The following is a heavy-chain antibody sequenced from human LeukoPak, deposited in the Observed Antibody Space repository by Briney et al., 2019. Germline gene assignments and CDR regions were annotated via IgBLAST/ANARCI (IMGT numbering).Heavy chain of an antibody. V-gene: IGHV3-30*02. CDR2: IRYDGSNK. CDR1: GFTFSSYG. CDR3: AKASYITIFGVDLDY. J-gene: IGHJ4*02. Sequence: PGGSLRLSCAASGFTFSSYGMHWVRQAPGKGLEWVAFIRYDGSNKYYADSVKGRFTISRDNSKNTLYLQMNSLRAEDTAVYYCAKASYITIFGVDLDYWGQGTLVTVSS. D-gene: IGHD3-3*01.